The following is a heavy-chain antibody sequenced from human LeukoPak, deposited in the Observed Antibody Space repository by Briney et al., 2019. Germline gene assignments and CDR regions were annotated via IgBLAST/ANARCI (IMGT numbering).Heavy chain of an antibody. D-gene: IGHD1-26*01. Sequence: SVKVSCKASGGTFSSYAISWVRQAPGQGLEWMGGIIPMFGTANYAQKFQGRVTITTEESTSTAYMELSSLGSEDTAMYYCARVFARGGGISGSYYYYWGQGTLVTVSS. CDR2: IIPMFGTA. V-gene: IGHV1-69*05. CDR1: GGTFSSYA. J-gene: IGHJ4*02. CDR3: ARVFARGGGISGSYYYY.